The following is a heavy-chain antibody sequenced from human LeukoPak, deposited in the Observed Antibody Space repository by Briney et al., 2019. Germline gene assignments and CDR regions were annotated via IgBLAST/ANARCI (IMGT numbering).Heavy chain of an antibody. J-gene: IGHJ4*02. Sequence: TGGSLRLSCAASGFTFSSYWMSWVRQAPGKGLEWVANIKQDGSEKYYVDSVKGRFTISRDNAKNSLYLQMNSLRAEDTAVYYCARWGQDYGDLRGFDYWGQGTLVTVSS. CDR1: GFTFSSYW. CDR2: IKQDGSEK. D-gene: IGHD4-17*01. V-gene: IGHV3-7*01. CDR3: ARWGQDYGDLRGFDY.